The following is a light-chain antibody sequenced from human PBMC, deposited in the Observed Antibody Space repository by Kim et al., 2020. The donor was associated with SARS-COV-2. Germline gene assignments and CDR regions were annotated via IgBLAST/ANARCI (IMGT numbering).Light chain of an antibody. CDR1: SGHSSYP. Sequence: ASVKLTCTLSSGHSSYPIAWHQQQPEKAPRFLMRLNSDGSHNKGDGIPDRFSGSSSGAERYLTISSLQSEDEADYYCQTWGTGIWVFGGGTKLTVL. CDR3: QTWGTGIWV. CDR2: LNSDGSH. V-gene: IGLV4-69*01. J-gene: IGLJ3*02.